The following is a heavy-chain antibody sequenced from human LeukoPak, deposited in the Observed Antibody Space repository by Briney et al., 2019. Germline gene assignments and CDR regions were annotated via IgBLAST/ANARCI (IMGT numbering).Heavy chain of an antibody. Sequence: SETLSLTCTVSGGSISSYYWSWIRQPPGKGLEWIGYIYYSGSTNYNPSLKSRVTISVDTSKNQFSLKLSSVTAADTAVYYCARGDPFDYWGQGTLVTVSS. CDR3: ARGDPFDY. J-gene: IGHJ4*02. V-gene: IGHV4-59*08. CDR1: GGSISSYY. CDR2: IYYSGST.